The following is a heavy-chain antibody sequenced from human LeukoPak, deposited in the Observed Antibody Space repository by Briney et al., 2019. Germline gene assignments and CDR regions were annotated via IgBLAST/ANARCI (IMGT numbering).Heavy chain of an antibody. CDR3: ARFVGSGLDY. CDR2: IYYSGNT. J-gene: IGHJ4*02. D-gene: IGHD2-15*01. Sequence: TSETLSLTCSVSGASISSYSWSWIRQPPGKGLEWIGYIYYSGNTNYNPSLKSRVTISVDTSNNEVSLNLNSVTAADTAVYYCARFVGSGLDYWGQGTLHTVSS. V-gene: IGHV4-59*01. CDR1: GASISSYS.